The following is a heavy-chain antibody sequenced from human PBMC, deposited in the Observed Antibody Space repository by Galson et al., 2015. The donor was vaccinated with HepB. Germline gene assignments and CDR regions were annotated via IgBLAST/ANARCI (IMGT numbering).Heavy chain of an antibody. J-gene: IGHJ4*02. V-gene: IGHV4-39*01. D-gene: IGHD3-22*01. CDR1: GGSISSSSYY. CDR3: ARHSYYYDSSGYSPPGSY. CDR2: IYYSGST. Sequence: SETLSLTCTVSGGSISSSSYYWGWIRQPPGKGLEWIGSIYYSGSTYYNPSLKSRVTISVDTSKNQFSLKLSSVTAADTAVYYCARHSYYYDSSGYSPPGSYWGQGTLVTVSS.